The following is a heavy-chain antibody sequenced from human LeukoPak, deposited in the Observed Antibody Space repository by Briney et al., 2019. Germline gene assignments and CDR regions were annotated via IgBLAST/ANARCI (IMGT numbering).Heavy chain of an antibody. D-gene: IGHD4/OR15-4a*01. J-gene: IGHJ5*02. CDR2: ISSSSYI. Sequence: PGRSLRLSCAASGFTFSTYTMNWVRQAPGKGLEWVSSISSSSYIYYADSMKGRFTISRDNAKNSLYLQMNSLRAEDTAVYYCVRIPNSANFPNWFDPWGQGTLVTVSS. CDR3: VRIPNSANFPNWFDP. CDR1: GFTFSTYT. V-gene: IGHV3-21*01.